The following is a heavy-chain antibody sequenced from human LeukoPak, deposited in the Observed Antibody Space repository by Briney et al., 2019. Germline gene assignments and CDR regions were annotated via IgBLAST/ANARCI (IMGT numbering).Heavy chain of an antibody. CDR3: ARHAIVVVIAISPDAFDI. CDR2: IYYSGST. CDR1: GGSISSSSYY. D-gene: IGHD2-21*01. Sequence: SETLSLTCTVSGGSISSSSYYWGWIRQPPGKGLDWIGSIYYSGSTYYNPSLKSRVTISVDTSKDQFSLKLSSVTTADTAVYYCARHAIVVVIAISPDAFDIWGQGTMVTVSS. J-gene: IGHJ3*02. V-gene: IGHV4-39*01.